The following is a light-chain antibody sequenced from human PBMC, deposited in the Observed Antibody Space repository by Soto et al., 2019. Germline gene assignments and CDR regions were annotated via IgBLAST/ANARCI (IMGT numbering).Light chain of an antibody. Sequence: QSVLTQPASVSGSPGQSITISCTGTSSDVGGYNYVSWYQQHPGKAPKLMIYDVSNRPSGGSNRFSGSKSGNTASLTISGLQAEDEADYYCSSYTSSSNVVFGGGTKVTVL. CDR3: SSYTSSSNVV. J-gene: IGLJ2*01. CDR1: SSDVGGYNY. V-gene: IGLV2-14*01. CDR2: DVS.